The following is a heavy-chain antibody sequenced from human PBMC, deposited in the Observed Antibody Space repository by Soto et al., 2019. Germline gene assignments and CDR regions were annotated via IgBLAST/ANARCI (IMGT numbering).Heavy chain of an antibody. D-gene: IGHD2-2*01. Sequence: EVQLVESGGGLVQPGGSLRLSCAASGFTFSSYWMSWVRQAPGKGLEWLANIWRDGSEKNYVDSVKGRFTISRDNAKNSLYLQMNSLRVEDMDVYYWARGSTSFEFWGQGTLVTVSS. CDR1: GFTFSSYW. CDR2: IWRDGSEK. V-gene: IGHV3-7*01. CDR3: ARGSTSFEF. J-gene: IGHJ4*02.